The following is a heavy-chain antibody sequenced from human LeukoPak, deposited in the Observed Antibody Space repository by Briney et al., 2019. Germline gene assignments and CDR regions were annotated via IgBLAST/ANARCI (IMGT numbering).Heavy chain of an antibody. V-gene: IGHV4-59*08. CDR2: IYYSGST. CDR1: GGSISSYY. CDR3: ARHLGATMWDAFDI. D-gene: IGHD3-10*02. Sequence: KTSETLSLTCTVSGGSISSYYWSWIRQPPGKGLEWIGYIYYSGSTNYNPSLKSRVTISVDTSKNQFSLKLSSVTAADTAVYYCARHLGATMWDAFDIWGQGTMVTVSS. J-gene: IGHJ3*02.